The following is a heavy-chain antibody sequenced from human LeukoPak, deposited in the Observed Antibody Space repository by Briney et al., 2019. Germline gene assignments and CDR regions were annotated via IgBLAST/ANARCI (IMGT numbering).Heavy chain of an antibody. CDR2: IYYSGST. V-gene: IGHV4-31*03. J-gene: IGHJ4*02. CDR1: GGSISSGGYC. D-gene: IGHD6-19*01. Sequence: PSETLSLTCTVSGGSISSGGYCWSWIRQHPGKGLEWIGYIYYSGSTYYNPSLKSRVTISVDTSKNQFSLKLSSVTAADTAVYYCAKASSGWYKEVCDYWGQGTLVTVSS. CDR3: AKASSGWYKEVCDY.